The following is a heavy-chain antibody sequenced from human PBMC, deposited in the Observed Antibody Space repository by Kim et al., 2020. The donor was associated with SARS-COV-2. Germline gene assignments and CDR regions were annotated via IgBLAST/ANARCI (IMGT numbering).Heavy chain of an antibody. D-gene: IGHD1-7*01. CDR2: IIPIFGTA. CDR1: GGTFSSYA. Sequence: SVKVSCKASGGTFSSYAISWVRQAPGQGLEWMGGIIPIFGTANYAQKFQGRVTITADESTSTAYMELSSLRSEDTAVYYCARDLGWNYFSFDYWGQGTLVTVSS. CDR3: ARDLGWNYFSFDY. V-gene: IGHV1-69*13. J-gene: IGHJ4*02.